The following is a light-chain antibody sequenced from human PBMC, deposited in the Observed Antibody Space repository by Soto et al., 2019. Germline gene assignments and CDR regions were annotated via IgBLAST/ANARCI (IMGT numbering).Light chain of an antibody. Sequence: QSVLTQPPSVSGAPGQRVTISCTGSSSNIGAGYDVHWYQQLPGTAPKLLIYGDNNRPSGVPDRFSGSKSGTSASLAITGLRAEDEADYYSQSYDSSLSAWVFGGGAKLSVL. CDR1: SSNIGAGYD. CDR3: QSYDSSLSAWV. V-gene: IGLV1-40*01. J-gene: IGLJ3*02. CDR2: GDN.